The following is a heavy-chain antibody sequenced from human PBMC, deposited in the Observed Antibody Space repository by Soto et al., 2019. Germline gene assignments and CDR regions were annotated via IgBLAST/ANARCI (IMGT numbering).Heavy chain of an antibody. CDR3: ARDKDRAQLGGNYYYILDV. D-gene: IGHD3-3*02. CDR1: GGTFSNSA. J-gene: IGHJ6*02. Sequence: QVQLEQSGAEVKKPGSSVKVSCKASGGTFSNSAISWVRQAPGQGLEWMGGIMPIFRTPDYAQKFQGRVTMTADESTSTAYMELSGLRSDDTAIYYWARDKDRAQLGGNYYYILDVWGQGTTVTVSS. CDR2: IMPIFRTP. V-gene: IGHV1-69*12.